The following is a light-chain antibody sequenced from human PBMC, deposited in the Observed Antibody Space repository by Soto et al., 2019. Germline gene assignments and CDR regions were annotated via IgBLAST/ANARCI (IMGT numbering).Light chain of an antibody. V-gene: IGLV1-40*01. Sequence: QSVLTQPPSVSGASGQRVTISCTGSSSNIGAGYDVHWYQQLPGTAPKLLIYGNINRPSGVPDRFSGSKSGTSASLAITGLQAEDEADYYCQSYDNSLSGSRVFGGGTKLTVL. J-gene: IGLJ2*01. CDR1: SSNIGAGYD. CDR2: GNI. CDR3: QSYDNSLSGSRV.